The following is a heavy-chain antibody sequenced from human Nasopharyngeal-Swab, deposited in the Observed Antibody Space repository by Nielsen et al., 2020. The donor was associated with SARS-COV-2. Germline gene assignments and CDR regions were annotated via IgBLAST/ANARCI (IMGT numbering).Heavy chain of an antibody. CDR2: ISYDGSNK. J-gene: IGHJ5*02. Sequence: GESLKISCAASGFTFSSYAMHWVRQAPGKGLAWVAVISYDGSNKYYADSVKGRFTISRDNSKNTLYLQMNSLRAEDTALYYCASKFCTNGVCNLFWFDPWGQGSLVTVSS. D-gene: IGHD2-8*01. CDR1: GFTFSSYA. CDR3: ASKFCTNGVCNLFWFDP. V-gene: IGHV3-30*04.